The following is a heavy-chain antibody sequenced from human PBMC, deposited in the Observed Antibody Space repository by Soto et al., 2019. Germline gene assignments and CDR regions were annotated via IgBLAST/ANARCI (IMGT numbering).Heavy chain of an antibody. CDR1: GGSFSGYY. CDR3: ARCSGGYCSSTSCSARDYYYMDV. V-gene: IGHV4-34*01. D-gene: IGHD2-2*01. CDR2: INHSGST. Sequence: SETLSLTCAVYGGSFSGYYWSWIRQPPGKGLEWIGEINHSGSTNYNPSLKSRVTISVDTSKNQFSLKLSSVTAADTAVYYCARCSGGYCSSTSCSARDYYYMDVWGKGTTVPSP. J-gene: IGHJ6*03.